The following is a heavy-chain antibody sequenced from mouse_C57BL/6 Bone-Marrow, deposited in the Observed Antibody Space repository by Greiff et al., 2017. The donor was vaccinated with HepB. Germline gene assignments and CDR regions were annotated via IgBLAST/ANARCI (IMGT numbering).Heavy chain of an antibody. D-gene: IGHD1-1*01. CDR3: ARHAVYLDY. Sequence: EVMLVESGGGLVQPGGSLKLSCAASGFTFSDYYMYWVRQTPEKRLEWVAYISNGGGSTYYPDTVKGRFTISRDNAKNTLYLQMSRLKSEDTAMYYCARHAVYLDYWGQGTTLTVSS. V-gene: IGHV5-12*01. CDR2: ISNGGGST. CDR1: GFTFSDYY. J-gene: IGHJ2*01.